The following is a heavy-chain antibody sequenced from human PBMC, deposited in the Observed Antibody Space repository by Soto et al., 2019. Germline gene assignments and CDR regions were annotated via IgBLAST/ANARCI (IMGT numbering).Heavy chain of an antibody. J-gene: IGHJ6*02. Sequence: GGSLRLSCAASGFTFSSYGMHWVRQAPGKGLEWVAVISYDGSNKYYADSVKDRFTISRDNSKNTLYLQMNSLRAEDTAVYYCAKGPSGNHYYYYGMDVWGQGTAVTVSS. D-gene: IGHD1-26*01. CDR2: ISYDGSNK. CDR1: GFTFSSYG. V-gene: IGHV3-30*18. CDR3: AKGPSGNHYYYYGMDV.